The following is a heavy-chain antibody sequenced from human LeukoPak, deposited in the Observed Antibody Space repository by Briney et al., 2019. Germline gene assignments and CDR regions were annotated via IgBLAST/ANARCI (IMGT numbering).Heavy chain of an antibody. CDR1: GFTFSSYS. Sequence: GGSLRLSCAASGFTFSSYSMNWVRQAPGKGLEWVSSISSSSSYIYYADSVKGRFTISRDNAKNTLYLQMDSLRAEDTAVYYCARPGYCSSTSCYYFVYWGQGTLVTVSS. V-gene: IGHV3-21*01. J-gene: IGHJ4*02. CDR2: ISSSSSYI. CDR3: ARPGYCSSTSCYYFVY. D-gene: IGHD2-2*01.